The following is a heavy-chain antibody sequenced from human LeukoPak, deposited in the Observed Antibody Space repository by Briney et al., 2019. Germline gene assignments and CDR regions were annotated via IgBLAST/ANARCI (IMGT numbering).Heavy chain of an antibody. V-gene: IGHV3-23*01. CDR3: AKVFRSGDLFVSDY. Sequence: GGSLRLSCAASGFAFSNYAMSWVRQAPGKGLEWVSSISGSGVITYNADSVKGRFSISRDNSKSTLYVQMNSLRAEDTASYYCAKVFRSGDLFVSDYWGQGTLVTVSS. J-gene: IGHJ4*02. D-gene: IGHD4-17*01. CDR1: GFAFSNYA. CDR2: ISGSGVIT.